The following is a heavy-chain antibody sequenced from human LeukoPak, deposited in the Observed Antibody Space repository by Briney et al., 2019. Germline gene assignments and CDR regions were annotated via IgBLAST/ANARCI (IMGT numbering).Heavy chain of an antibody. CDR3: ARGDNYVFDV. J-gene: IGHJ2*01. V-gene: IGHV4-4*02. D-gene: IGHD5-24*01. Sequence: SETLSLTCVVSGGSISSSNWWSWVRQPPEKGLEWIGEISHDGSTNYNPSLKSRVTISVDKSNNHFSLKLTSVTAADTAMYYCARGDNYVFDVWGRGTLVSVSP. CDR1: GGSISSSNW. CDR2: ISHDGST.